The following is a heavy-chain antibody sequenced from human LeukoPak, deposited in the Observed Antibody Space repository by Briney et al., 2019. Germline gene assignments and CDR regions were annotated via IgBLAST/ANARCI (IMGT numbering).Heavy chain of an antibody. CDR3: ARDADLGATIIGAFDI. Sequence: GGSLRLSCAASEFTFTNYWMTWVRQAQGKGLEWVANIKQDGSETYYVDSVKGRFTISRDNAKNSLYLQLNILRAEETAVYYCARDADLGATIIGAFDIWGQGTMVTVSS. CDR1: EFTFTNYW. CDR2: IKQDGSET. J-gene: IGHJ3*02. V-gene: IGHV3-7*01. D-gene: IGHD5-24*01.